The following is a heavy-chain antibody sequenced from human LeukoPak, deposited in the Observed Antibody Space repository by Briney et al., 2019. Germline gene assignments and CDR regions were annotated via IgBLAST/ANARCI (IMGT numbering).Heavy chain of an antibody. J-gene: IGHJ4*02. CDR2: ISSSSLYI. D-gene: IGHD2-15*01. Sequence: GGSLRLSCAASGFTFSDYGMVWVRQAPGKGLKWVSSISSSSLYIYYADSLKGRFTISRDNAQNSLFLQMDSLRAEDTALYYCARADDCFYGSGPYYLDYWGQGALVTVSS. V-gene: IGHV3-21*01. CDR1: GFTFSDYG. CDR3: ARADDCFYGSGPYYLDY.